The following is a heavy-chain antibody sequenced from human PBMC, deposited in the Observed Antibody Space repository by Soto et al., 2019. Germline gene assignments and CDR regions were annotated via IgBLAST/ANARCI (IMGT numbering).Heavy chain of an antibody. CDR1: GGSISSYY. CDR3: ARAFSYDVILTGKSLEHFQH. D-gene: IGHD3-9*01. J-gene: IGHJ1*01. Sequence: SETLSLTCTVSGGSISSYYWSWIRQPPGKGLEWIGYIYYSGSTNYNPSLKRRVTISVDTSKNQFSLKLSSVTAADTAVYYCARAFSYDVILTGKSLEHFQHWGQGTLVPVYS. CDR2: IYYSGST. V-gene: IGHV4-59*01.